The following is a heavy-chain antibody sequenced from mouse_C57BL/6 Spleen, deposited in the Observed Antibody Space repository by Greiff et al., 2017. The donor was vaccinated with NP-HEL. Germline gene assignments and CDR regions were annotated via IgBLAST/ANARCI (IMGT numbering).Heavy chain of an antibody. Sequence: VQLQQPGAELVKPGASVKLSCKASGYTFTSYWMQWVKQRPGQGLEWIGEIDPSDSYTNYNQKFKGKATLTVDTSSSTAYMQLSSLTSEDSAVYYCARYYYGYGFDYWGQGTTLTVSS. J-gene: IGHJ2*01. CDR3: ARYYYGYGFDY. V-gene: IGHV1-50*01. D-gene: IGHD2-2*01. CDR1: GYTFTSYW. CDR2: IDPSDSYT.